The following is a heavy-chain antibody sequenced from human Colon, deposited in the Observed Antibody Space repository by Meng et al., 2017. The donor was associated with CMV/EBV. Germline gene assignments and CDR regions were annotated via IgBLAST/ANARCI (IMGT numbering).Heavy chain of an antibody. V-gene: IGHV4-59*13. CDR1: GGSIRTYY. Sequence: GSLRPSCNVSGGSIRTYYWTWIRQPPGKGLEWIGNIYYTGSVKYNPSLKSRLSISVDTAKNQFSLKLSSVTAADTAIYFCARADPSVAMYYFDYWGQGALVTVSS. CDR3: ARADPSVAMYYFDY. D-gene: IGHD5-12*01. J-gene: IGHJ4*02. CDR2: IYYTGSV.